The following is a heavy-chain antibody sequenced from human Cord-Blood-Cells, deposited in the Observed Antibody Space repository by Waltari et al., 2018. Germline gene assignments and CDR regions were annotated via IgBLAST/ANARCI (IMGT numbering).Heavy chain of an antibody. D-gene: IGHD6-19*01. CDR2: INHSGST. CDR3: ARRYSSGWYGY. Sequence: QVQLQQWGAGLLKPSETLSLTCAVYGGSFSGYYWSWIRQPPGKGLEWIGEINHSGSTNYNPSLKRRVTISVDTSKNQFSLKLSSVTAADTAVYYCARRYSSGWYGYWGQGTLVTVSS. CDR1: GGSFSGYY. V-gene: IGHV4-34*01. J-gene: IGHJ4*02.